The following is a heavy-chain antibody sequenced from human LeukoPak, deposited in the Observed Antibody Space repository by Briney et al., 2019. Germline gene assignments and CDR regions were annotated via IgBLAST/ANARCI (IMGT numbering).Heavy chain of an antibody. CDR1: GGSISSSSYY. CDR2: IYYSGSI. D-gene: IGHD5-18*01. CDR3: ARHGGYSYAYGMDV. J-gene: IGHJ6*02. V-gene: IGHV4-39*01. Sequence: SETLSLTCTVSGGSISSSSYYWGWIRQPPGKGLEWIGSIYYSGSIYYNPSLKSRVTISVDTSKNQFSLKLSSVTAADTAVYYCARHGGYSYAYGMDVWGQGTTVTVSS.